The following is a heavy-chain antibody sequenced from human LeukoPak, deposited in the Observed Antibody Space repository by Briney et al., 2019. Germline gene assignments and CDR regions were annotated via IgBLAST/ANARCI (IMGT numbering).Heavy chain of an antibody. V-gene: IGHV3-53*01. CDR1: GFTVSSNY. Sequence: GWSLRLSCAVSGFTVSSNYMGWVRQAPGKGLEWVSVFYSSGSTYYADSVKGRFTISRDNSENTLFLQMNTLRAEDTAVYYCARLEKKSYYYMDVWGKRTTVTVSS. J-gene: IGHJ6*03. D-gene: IGHD1-1*01. CDR2: FYSSGST. CDR3: ARLEKKSYYYMDV.